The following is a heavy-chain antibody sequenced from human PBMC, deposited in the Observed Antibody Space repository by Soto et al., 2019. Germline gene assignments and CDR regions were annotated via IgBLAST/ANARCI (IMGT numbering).Heavy chain of an antibody. D-gene: IGHD3-10*01. CDR2: IIPIFGTA. J-gene: IGHJ6*02. Sequence: ASVKVSCKASGGTFSSYAISWVRQAPGQGLEWMGGIIPIFGTANYAQKFQGRVTITADESTSTAYMELSSLRSEDTAVYYCAREGSGYDYYGMDVWGQGTTVTVSS. CDR1: GGTFSSYA. V-gene: IGHV1-69*13. CDR3: AREGSGYDYYGMDV.